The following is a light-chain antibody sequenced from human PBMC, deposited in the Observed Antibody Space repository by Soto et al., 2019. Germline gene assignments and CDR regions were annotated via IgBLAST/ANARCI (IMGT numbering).Light chain of an antibody. Sequence: QSVLTQSPSASASLGASVKLTCTLSSGHSSYAIAWHQQQPEKGPRYLMKLNSDGSHNKGDGIPDRFSGSSSGAERYLTISRLQSEDEADYHCQTLGTDFSVVFGGGTKLTVL. J-gene: IGLJ2*01. CDR2: LNSDGSH. V-gene: IGLV4-69*01. CDR1: SGHSSYA. CDR3: QTLGTDFSVV.